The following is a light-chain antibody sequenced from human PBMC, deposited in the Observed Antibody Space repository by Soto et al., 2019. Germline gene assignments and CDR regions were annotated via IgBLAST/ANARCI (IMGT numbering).Light chain of an antibody. CDR2: DAS. CDR3: QQYDSYPIT. CDR1: QAISNF. Sequence: DIQMTQSPSSLSASVGDRVTISCRASQAISNFLTWFQQKPGKAPKSLIVDASNLESGVPSRFSGSRSGTDFTLTISSLQPEDFATYYCQQYDSYPITFGQGTRLEIK. J-gene: IGKJ5*01. V-gene: IGKV1-16*01.